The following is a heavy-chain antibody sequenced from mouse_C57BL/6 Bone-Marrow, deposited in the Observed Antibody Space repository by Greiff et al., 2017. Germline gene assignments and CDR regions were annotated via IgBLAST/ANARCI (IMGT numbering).Heavy chain of an antibody. CDR2: IDPENGDT. V-gene: IGHV14-4*01. Sequence: VQLQQSGAELVRPGASVKLSCTASGFNIKDDYMHWVKQRPEQGLEWIGWIDPENGDTEYASKFQGKATITADTSSNTAYLQRSSLTSEDTAVYYFTTYTSILWCFDVWGTGTTGTVSS. J-gene: IGHJ1*03. D-gene: IGHD2-10*02. CDR1: GFNIKDDY. CDR3: TTYTSILWCFDV.